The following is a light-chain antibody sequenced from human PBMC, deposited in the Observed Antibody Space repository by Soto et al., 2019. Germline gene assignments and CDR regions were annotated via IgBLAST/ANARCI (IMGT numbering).Light chain of an antibody. J-gene: IGKJ5*01. Sequence: EIVLTQSPGTLSLSPGERSTLSCMASQSVSSSYLAWYQQKPGQAPRLLIYGASSRATGITDRFSGSGSGTDFTLTISRLEPEDFAVYYCQQYGSSSITVGQGTRLEIK. CDR3: QQYGSSSIT. V-gene: IGKV3-20*01. CDR2: GAS. CDR1: QSVSSSY.